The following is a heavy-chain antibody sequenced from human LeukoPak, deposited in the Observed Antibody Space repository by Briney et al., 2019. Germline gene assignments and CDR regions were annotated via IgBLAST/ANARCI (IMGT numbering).Heavy chain of an antibody. J-gene: IGHJ4*02. CDR3: VSGWYYFDY. CDR2: IKQDGSEK. D-gene: IGHD6-19*01. V-gene: IGHV3-7*03. Sequence: PGGSLRLSCAASGFTFSSYWMNWDSQAAGKGMEWVANIKQDGSEKYYVDSVKGRFTISRDNTKNSLYLQMNSLRAEDTAVYYCVSGWYYFDYWGQGTLVTVSS. CDR1: GFTFSSYW.